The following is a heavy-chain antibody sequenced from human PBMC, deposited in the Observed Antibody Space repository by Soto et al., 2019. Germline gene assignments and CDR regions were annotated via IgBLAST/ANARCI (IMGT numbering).Heavy chain of an antibody. CDR3: APLSVSLSGPYGIHV. J-gene: IGHJ6*02. D-gene: IGHD2-15*01. Sequence: WKTLSLTGGVSGYSVTIRNYYGAWIPRPPGKGLEWIGSMFYSGLTYYNPSLKSRVTLSVDTSKNQFSVRLNSVTAADTAVYYCAPLSVSLSGPYGIHVWGQGTTVTVSS. CDR2: MFYSGLT. CDR1: GYSVTIRNYY. V-gene: IGHV4-39*01.